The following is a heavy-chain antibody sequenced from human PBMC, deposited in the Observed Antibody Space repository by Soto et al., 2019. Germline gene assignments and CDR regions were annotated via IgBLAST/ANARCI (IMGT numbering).Heavy chain of an antibody. CDR2: IWYDGSNK. CDR1: GFTFSTYW. CDR3: ARPHGPYYDILTGYYTSYYFEY. D-gene: IGHD3-9*01. V-gene: IGHV3-33*08. Sequence: GGSLRLSCAASGFTFSTYWMSWVRQAPGKGLEWVAVIWYDGSNKYYADSVKGRFTISRDNSKNTLYLQMNSLRAEDTAVYYCARPHGPYYDILTGYYTSYYFEYWGQGTLVTVSS. J-gene: IGHJ4*02.